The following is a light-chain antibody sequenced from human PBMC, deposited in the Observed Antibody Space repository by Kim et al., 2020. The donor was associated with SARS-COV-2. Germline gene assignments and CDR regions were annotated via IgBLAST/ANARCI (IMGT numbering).Light chain of an antibody. J-gene: IGKJ2*01. CDR1: QTMSNN. CDR3: QQCYSLPYT. V-gene: IGKV1-39*01. Sequence: DIQLTQSPSTLSASVGDRVTITCRASQTMSNNLNWYQQKPGKAPKLLIYAGSNLQSGVTSRFSGSGSGADFTLTITSLQREDFATYYCQQCYSLPYTFGQGTKLEI. CDR2: AGS.